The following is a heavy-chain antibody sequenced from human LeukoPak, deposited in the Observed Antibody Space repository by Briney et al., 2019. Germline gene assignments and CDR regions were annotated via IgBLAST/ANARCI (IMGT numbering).Heavy chain of an antibody. V-gene: IGHV3-7*01. Sequence: HAGGSLRLSCAASGFTFSRYWMSWMHQAPGKGLGWVANIKYDGSEEYYVDSVKGRFTISRDNAKNSLYLQLNSLRVEDTAVYYCKSGGAAPGSFDYWGQGTLVTVSP. D-gene: IGHD1-1*01. J-gene: IGHJ4*02. CDR3: KSGGAAPGSFDY. CDR2: IKYDGSEE. CDR1: GFTFSRYW.